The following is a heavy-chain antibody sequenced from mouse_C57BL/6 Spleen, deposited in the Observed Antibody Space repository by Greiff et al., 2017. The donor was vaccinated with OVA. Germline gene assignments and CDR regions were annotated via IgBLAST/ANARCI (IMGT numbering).Heavy chain of an antibody. Sequence: EVQLQQSGPVLVKPGASVKMSCKASGYTFTDYYMNWVKQSHGKSLEWIGVINPYNGGPSYNQKFKGKATLTVDKSSSTDYLELNSLTSEDSAVYYCARSHYSNYGYFDVWGTGTTVTVSS. CDR3: ARSHYSNYGYFDV. V-gene: IGHV1-19*01. CDR1: GYTFTDYY. J-gene: IGHJ1*03. CDR2: INPYNGGP. D-gene: IGHD2-5*01.